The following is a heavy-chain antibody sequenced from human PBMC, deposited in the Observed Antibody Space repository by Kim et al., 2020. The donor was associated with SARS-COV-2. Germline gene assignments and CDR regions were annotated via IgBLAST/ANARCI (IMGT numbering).Heavy chain of an antibody. D-gene: IGHD2-2*01. V-gene: IGHV3-48*02. CDR3: ARDQPQFDY. Sequence: STIYYADSVKGRFTISRDNAKNSLFLQMNSLRDEDTAVYYCARDQPQFDYWGQGTLVTVSS. J-gene: IGHJ4*02. CDR2: STI.